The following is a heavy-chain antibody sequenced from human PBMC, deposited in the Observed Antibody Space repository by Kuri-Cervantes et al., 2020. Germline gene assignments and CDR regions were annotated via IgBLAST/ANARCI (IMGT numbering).Heavy chain of an antibody. CDR1: GFTSSSYA. D-gene: IGHD3-9*01. V-gene: IGHV3-23*01. J-gene: IGHJ4*02. CDR3: AKGVRYFDWLSIDQ. CDR2: ISGSGGST. Sequence: GESLKISCAASGFTSSSYAMSWVRQAPGKGLEWVSAISGSGGSTYYADSVKGRFTISRDNSKNTLYLQMNSLRAEDTAMYYCAKGVRYFDWLSIDQWGQGTLVTVSS.